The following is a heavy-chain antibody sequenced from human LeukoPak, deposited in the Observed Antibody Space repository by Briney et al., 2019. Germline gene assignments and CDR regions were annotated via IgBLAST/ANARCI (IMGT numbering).Heavy chain of an antibody. V-gene: IGHV4-59*08. CDR3: ARHIAAPYAFDI. CDR1: GGSISSYY. D-gene: IGHD6-13*01. J-gene: IGHJ3*02. Sequence: SETLSLTCTVSGGSISSYYWSWIRQPPGKGLEWIGYIYNTGRTNYNPSLRSRVTMSVDTSKNQFSLKLSSVTAADTAVYYCARHIAAPYAFDIWGQGTMVTVSS. CDR2: IYNTGRT.